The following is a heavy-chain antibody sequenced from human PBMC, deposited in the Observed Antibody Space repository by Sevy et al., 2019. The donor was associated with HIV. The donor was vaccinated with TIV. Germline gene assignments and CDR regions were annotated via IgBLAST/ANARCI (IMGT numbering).Heavy chain of an antibody. CDR1: GFTFSNYE. V-gene: IGHV3-23*01. J-gene: IGHJ4*02. CDR3: AKPPGPVQMAGDY. CDR2: IGSRGADT. Sequence: GGSLRLCCAASGFTFSNYEMYWVRQAPGKGLEWVATIGSRGADTRYADSVRGRFAISRDDSENTVFLQMSSLRADDTAIYYCAKPPGPVQMAGDYWGQGTVVTVSS. D-gene: IGHD6-19*01.